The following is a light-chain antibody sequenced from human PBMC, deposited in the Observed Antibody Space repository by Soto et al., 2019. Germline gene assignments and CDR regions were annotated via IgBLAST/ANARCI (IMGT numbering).Light chain of an antibody. Sequence: EIVLTQSPGTLSLSPGERATLSCRASQSVSTSYLAWFQQKPGQAPMLRIYGASSRATGIPDTFSGSGSGADFTLTISRLEPEDFAVYYCQQYGSVPLTFGGGTKVEIK. CDR3: QQYGSVPLT. CDR1: QSVSTSY. CDR2: GAS. V-gene: IGKV3-20*01. J-gene: IGKJ4*01.